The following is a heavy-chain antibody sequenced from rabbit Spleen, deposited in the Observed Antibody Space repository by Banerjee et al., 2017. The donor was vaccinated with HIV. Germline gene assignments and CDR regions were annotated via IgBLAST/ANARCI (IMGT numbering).Heavy chain of an antibody. CDR3: ARDLIGVIGWNFYL. CDR1: GVSFNDKDV. Sequence: QEQLEESGGGLVKPEGSLTLTCKASGVSFNDKDVMCWVRQAPGKGLEWIVCIDSGSSGFTYFASWAKGRFTISRTSSTTVTLRMTSLTAADRATYFCARDLIGVIGWNFYLWGQGTLVTVS. D-gene: IGHD2-1*01. CDR2: IDSGSSGFT. V-gene: IGHV1S45*01. J-gene: IGHJ4*01.